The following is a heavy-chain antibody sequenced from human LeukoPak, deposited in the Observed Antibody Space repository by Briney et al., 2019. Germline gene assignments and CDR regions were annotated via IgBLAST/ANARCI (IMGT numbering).Heavy chain of an antibody. CDR1: GGSFSGYY. CDR2: INHSGST. J-gene: IGHJ1*01. Sequence: PSETLSLTCAVYGGSFSGYYWSWIRQPPGKGLEWIGEINHSGSTNYNPSLKSRVTISVDTSKNQFSLKLSSVTAADTAVYYCARSYDSSGYYSWYFQHWGQGTLVTVSS. V-gene: IGHV4-34*01. CDR3: ARSYDSSGYYSWYFQH. D-gene: IGHD3-22*01.